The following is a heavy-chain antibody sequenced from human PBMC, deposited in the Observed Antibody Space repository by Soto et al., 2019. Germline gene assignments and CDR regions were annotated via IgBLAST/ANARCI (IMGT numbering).Heavy chain of an antibody. D-gene: IGHD5-18*01. CDR3: AAAPDTAMVSGMDV. J-gene: IGHJ6*02. CDR2: IVVGSGNT. CDR1: GFTFTSSA. Sequence: SVRVSCKASGFTFTSSAVQWVRQARGQRLEWIGWIVVGSGNTNYAQKFQERVTITRDMSTSTAYMELSSLRSEDTAVYYCAAAPDTAMVSGMDVWGQGTTVTVSS. V-gene: IGHV1-58*01.